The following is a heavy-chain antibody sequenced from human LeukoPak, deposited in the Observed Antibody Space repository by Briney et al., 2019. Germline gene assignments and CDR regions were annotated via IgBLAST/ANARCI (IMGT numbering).Heavy chain of an antibody. D-gene: IGHD3-22*01. CDR1: GFTFSSYA. CDR2: ISGSGGST. CDR3: ARVQYYYDSSGYCRY. Sequence: GGSLRLSCAASGFTFSSYAMSWVRQAPGKGLEWVSAISGSGGSTYYADSVKGRFTISRDNSKNTLYLQMNSLRAEDTAVYYRARVQYYYDSSGYCRYWGQGTLVTVSS. V-gene: IGHV3-23*01. J-gene: IGHJ4*02.